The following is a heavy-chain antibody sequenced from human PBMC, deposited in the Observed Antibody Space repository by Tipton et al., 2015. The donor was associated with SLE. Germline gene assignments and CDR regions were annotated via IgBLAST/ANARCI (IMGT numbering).Heavy chain of an antibody. CDR1: EYSFTNYW. Sequence: VQLVQSGAEVKKPGESLKISCKGSEYSFTNYWIVWVRQVPGKGLEWMGLIYPTDSDTRYSPSFQGQVSISADMSTYTAYLQWSSLKASDSAIYYCASWPRCDAFDIWGQGTMVTVYS. CDR2: IYPTDSDT. J-gene: IGHJ3*02. V-gene: IGHV5-51*03. CDR3: ASWPRCDAFDI.